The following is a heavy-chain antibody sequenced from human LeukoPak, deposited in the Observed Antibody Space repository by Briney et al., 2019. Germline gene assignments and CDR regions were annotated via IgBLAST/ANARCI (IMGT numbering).Heavy chain of an antibody. CDR1: GGSISSYY. Sequence: SETLSLTCTVSGGSISSYYWSWIRQPAGKGLEWIGRIYTSGSTNYNPSLKSRVTMSVDTSKNQFSLKLSSVTAADTAVYYCARGNITMVRGVIIRFYFDYWGQGTLVTVSS. CDR2: IYTSGST. V-gene: IGHV4-4*07. J-gene: IGHJ4*02. CDR3: ARGNITMVRGVIIRFYFDY. D-gene: IGHD3-10*01.